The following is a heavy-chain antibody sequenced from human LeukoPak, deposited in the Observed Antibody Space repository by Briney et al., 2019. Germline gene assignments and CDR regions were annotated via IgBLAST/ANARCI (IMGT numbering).Heavy chain of an antibody. V-gene: IGHV4-4*02. CDR3: TSNGYYSLDS. CDR2: IYHTGNT. CDR1: GGAISDNW. Sequence: SGTLSLTCAVSGGAISDNWWSWVRQSPGKGLEWFGEIYHTGNTNYNPSLKSRATISLDKSKNQFSLGLYSLTAADTAVYNSTSNGYYSLDSWGQGTLVSVSS. D-gene: IGHD3-22*01. J-gene: IGHJ4*02.